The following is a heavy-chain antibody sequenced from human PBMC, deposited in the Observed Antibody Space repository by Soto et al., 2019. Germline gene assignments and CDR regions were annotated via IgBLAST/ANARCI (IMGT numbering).Heavy chain of an antibody. CDR2: IYYSGTS. CDR3: ASAGYGSYYYGMGV. CDR1: GASMSRHH. D-gene: IGHD4-17*01. V-gene: IGHV4-59*11. J-gene: IGHJ6*01. Sequence: SETLDLTCTISGASMSRHHLHSLAQYPGKGLEWTGYIYYSGTSNYNPCLKRRVTISVHTCKDWFSLRLSSVTAADTAVYYCASAGYGSYYYGMGVWGQGTTV.